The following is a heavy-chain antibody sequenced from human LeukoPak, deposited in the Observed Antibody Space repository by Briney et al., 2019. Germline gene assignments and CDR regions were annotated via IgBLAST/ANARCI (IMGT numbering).Heavy chain of an antibody. D-gene: IGHD1-1*01. Sequence: SETLSLACTVSGGSIPSYYWSWIRQPPGKGLEWIGYIYYSGSTNYNPSLKSRVTISVDTSRNQFSLKLSSVTAPDTAVYYCARDEDHNWYFDHWGQATLVTVSS. V-gene: IGHV4-59*12. J-gene: IGHJ4*02. CDR1: GGSIPSYY. CDR2: IYYSGST. CDR3: ARDEDHNWYFDH.